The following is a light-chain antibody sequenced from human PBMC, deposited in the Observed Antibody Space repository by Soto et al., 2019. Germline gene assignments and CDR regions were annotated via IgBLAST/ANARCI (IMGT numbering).Light chain of an antibody. CDR2: EVS. CDR1: SGDVGGYNY. CDR3: SSYTSSSTLV. Sequence: QSALTQPSSVSGSPGRSITISCTGTSGDVGGYNYVSWYQQHPGKAPKLMIYEVSNRPSGVSNRFSGSKSGNTASLTISGLQAEDEADYYCSSYTSSSTLVFGTGTKVTVL. V-gene: IGLV2-14*01. J-gene: IGLJ1*01.